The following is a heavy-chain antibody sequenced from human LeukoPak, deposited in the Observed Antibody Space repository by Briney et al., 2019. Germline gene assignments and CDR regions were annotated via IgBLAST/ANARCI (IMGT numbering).Heavy chain of an antibody. Sequence: SETLSLTCTVSGASISSSYCTWIRQPAGEGLEWIGRISSGGSTTYNPSFKSRVTMSLDTSKKQFSLNLTSVTAADTAVYYCARDQTYYVSSGYYYVTYLQHWGQGILVTVSS. D-gene: IGHD3-22*01. J-gene: IGHJ1*01. V-gene: IGHV4-4*07. CDR3: ARDQTYYVSSGYYYVTYLQH. CDR1: GASISSSY. CDR2: ISSGGST.